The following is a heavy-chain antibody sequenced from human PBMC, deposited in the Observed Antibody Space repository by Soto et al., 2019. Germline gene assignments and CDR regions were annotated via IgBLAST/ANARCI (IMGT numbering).Heavy chain of an antibody. J-gene: IGHJ4*02. CDR1: GGTYSPYT. Sequence: QVQLGQSGAEVKKPGSSVKVSCKSSGGTYSPYTINWVRQAPVQGLEWMGRIIPFLGVTNYGLKFQARVTSTADKATNTAYMELRGLRFEDTAVYYCASYWVSSVSTCSFGGLWGRGTLGTVSS. CDR2: IIPFLGVT. D-gene: IGHD3-16*01. CDR3: ASYWVSSVSTCSFGGL. V-gene: IGHV1-69*02.